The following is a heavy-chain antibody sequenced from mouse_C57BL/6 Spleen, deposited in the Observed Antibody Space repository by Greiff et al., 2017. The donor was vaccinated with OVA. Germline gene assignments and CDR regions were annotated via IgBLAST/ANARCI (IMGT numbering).Heavy chain of an antibody. J-gene: IGHJ1*03. CDR1: GFNIKDDY. V-gene: IGHV14-4*01. CDR2: IDPENGDT. Sequence: VHVKQSGAELVRPGASVKLSCTASGFNIKDDYMHWVKQRPEQGLEWIGWIDPENGDTEYASKFQGKATITADTSSNTAYLQLSSLTSEDTAVYYCTTGGNYGDWYFDVWGTGTTVTVSS. D-gene: IGHD2-1*01. CDR3: TTGGNYGDWYFDV.